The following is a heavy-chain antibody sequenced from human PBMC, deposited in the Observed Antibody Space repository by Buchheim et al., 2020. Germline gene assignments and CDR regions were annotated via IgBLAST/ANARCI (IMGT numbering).Heavy chain of an antibody. Sequence: QVQLVESGGGLVKPGGSLRLSCAASGFTFSDYYMSWIRQAPGKGLEWVSYISSSSSYTNYADSVKGRFTISRDNAKNSLYLQMNSLRAEDTAVYYCARDTRTDIVVVPAKACGMDVWGQGTT. CDR3: ARDTRTDIVVVPAKACGMDV. CDR1: GFTFSDYY. CDR2: ISSSSSYT. V-gene: IGHV3-11*05. D-gene: IGHD2-2*01. J-gene: IGHJ6*02.